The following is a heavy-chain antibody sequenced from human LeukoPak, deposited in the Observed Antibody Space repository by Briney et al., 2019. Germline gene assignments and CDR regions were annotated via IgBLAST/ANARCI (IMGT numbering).Heavy chain of an antibody. CDR1: GCTFIGYY. CDR3: ARDPLADTGGGVWFDP. J-gene: IGHJ5*02. D-gene: IGHD6-19*01. V-gene: IGHV1-2*02. CDR2: INPNSGGT. Sequence: ASVKVSCKASGCTFIGYYMHWVRQAPGQGLEWMGWINPNSGGTKYAQKLQGRVSMTRDTSISTAYMELSRLRSDDTAVYYCARDPLADTGGGVWFDPWGQGTLVTVSS.